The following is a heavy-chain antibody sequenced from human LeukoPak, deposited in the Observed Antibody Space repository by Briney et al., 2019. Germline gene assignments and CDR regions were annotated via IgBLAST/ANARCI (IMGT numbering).Heavy chain of an antibody. Sequence: PSETLSLTCAVSGGSISSGGYSWSWIRQPPGKGLEWIGRIYTSGSTNYNPSLKSRVTMSVDTSKNQFSLKLSSVTAADTAVYYCARDYPPLIFGVANYYYMDVWDKGTTVTVSS. D-gene: IGHD3-3*01. CDR2: IYTSGST. J-gene: IGHJ6*03. V-gene: IGHV4-61*02. CDR3: ARDYPPLIFGVANYYYMDV. CDR1: GGSISSGGYS.